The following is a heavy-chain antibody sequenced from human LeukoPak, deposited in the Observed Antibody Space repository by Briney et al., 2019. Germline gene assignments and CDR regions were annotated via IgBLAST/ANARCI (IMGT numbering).Heavy chain of an antibody. D-gene: IGHD6-19*01. CDR1: GFTFSSYS. CDR2: ISSSSSTI. V-gene: IGHV3-48*04. CDR3: ARDQGITVHVGDYYYYMDV. J-gene: IGHJ6*03. Sequence: GGSLRLSCAASGFTFSSYSMNWVRQAPGKGLEWVSYISSSSSTIYYADSVKGRFTISRDNAKNSLYLQMNSLRAEDTAVYYCARDQGITVHVGDYYYYMDVWGKGTTVTVSS.